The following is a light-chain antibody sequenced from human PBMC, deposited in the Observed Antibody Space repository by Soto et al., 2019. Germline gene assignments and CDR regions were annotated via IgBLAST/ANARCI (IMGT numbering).Light chain of an antibody. CDR1: QSVSSSY. Sequence: EIVLTQSPGTLSLSPGERATLSCRASQSVSSSYLAWYQQKPGQAPRLLIYGASSRATGIPDRFSGSGSGTDFTLTISRLEPEDIATYYCQHYDNVPFFSFGPGTKVDIK. V-gene: IGKV3-20*01. CDR3: QHYDNVPFFS. CDR2: GAS. J-gene: IGKJ3*01.